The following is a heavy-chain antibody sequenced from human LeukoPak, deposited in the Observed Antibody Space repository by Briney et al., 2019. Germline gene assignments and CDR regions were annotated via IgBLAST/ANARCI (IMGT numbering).Heavy chain of an antibody. J-gene: IGHJ4*02. CDR2: ISGSGGTT. Sequence: PGGSLRLSCAAYGYSFRSYAMSWVHQAPGMGLEWVSAISGSGGTTDYADSVKGRFTISRDNSKNTLYLQMNSLRAEDTAVYYCATAAGADFFDYWGQGTLVTVSS. D-gene: IGHD3-3*01. CDR1: GYSFRSYA. V-gene: IGHV3-23*01. CDR3: ATAAGADFFDY.